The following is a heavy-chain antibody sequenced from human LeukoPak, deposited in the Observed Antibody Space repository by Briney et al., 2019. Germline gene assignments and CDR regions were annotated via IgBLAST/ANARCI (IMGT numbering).Heavy chain of an antibody. V-gene: IGHV4-59*01. D-gene: IGHD1-26*01. Sequence: SETLSLTCTVSGGSISSYYWRWIRQPPGKGLEWIGYIYYSGSANYNPSLKSRVTISVDTSKNQFSLKLSSVTAADTAVYYCARGHYSGSYPLNWFDPWGQGTLVTVSS. J-gene: IGHJ5*02. CDR3: ARGHYSGSYPLNWFDP. CDR1: GGSISSYY. CDR2: IYYSGSA.